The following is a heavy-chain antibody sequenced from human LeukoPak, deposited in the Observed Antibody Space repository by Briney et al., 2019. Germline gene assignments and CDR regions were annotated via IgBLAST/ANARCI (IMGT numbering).Heavy chain of an antibody. Sequence: PSETLSLTCTVSGGSVSSGSNYWSWIRQPPGKGLEWIGYIYYSGSTNYNPSLKSRVTISVDTSKNQFSLKLSSVTAADTAVYYCARVYDSSGYYWGNWFDPWGQGTLVTVSS. V-gene: IGHV4-61*01. CDR1: GGSVSSGSNY. CDR3: ARVYDSSGYYWGNWFDP. J-gene: IGHJ5*02. CDR2: IYYSGST. D-gene: IGHD3-22*01.